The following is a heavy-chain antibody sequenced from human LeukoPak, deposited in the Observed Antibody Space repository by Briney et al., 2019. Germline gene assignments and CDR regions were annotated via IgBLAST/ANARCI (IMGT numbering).Heavy chain of an antibody. J-gene: IGHJ4*02. CDR2: INHGGST. V-gene: IGHV4-34*01. CDR1: GGSFSGYY. Sequence: SETLSLTCAVYGGSFSGYYWSWIRQPPGKGLEWIGEINHGGSTNYNPSLKSRITMSVDTSKNQFSLKLSSVTAADTAVYYCARLSLGSGSHYNFHFDYWGQGTLVTVSS. D-gene: IGHD3-10*01. CDR3: ARLSLGSGSHYNFHFDY.